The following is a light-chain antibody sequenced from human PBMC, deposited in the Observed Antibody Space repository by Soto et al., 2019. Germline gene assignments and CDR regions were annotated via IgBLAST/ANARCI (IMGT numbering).Light chain of an antibody. J-gene: IGKJ5*01. CDR1: QGISSN. CDR3: QQSYNSPPIT. V-gene: IGKV1-9*01. Sequence: DIQLTQSPSFLSASVGDRVTITCRASQGISSNLAWYQQKPGKAPKLLIYAASTLQSGVPSRFSGSGSGTEFTLTISSLQPEDFATYYCQQSYNSPPITFGQGTRLEI. CDR2: AAS.